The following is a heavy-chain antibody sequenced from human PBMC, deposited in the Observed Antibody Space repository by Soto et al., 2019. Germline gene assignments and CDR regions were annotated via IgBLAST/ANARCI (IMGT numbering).Heavy chain of an antibody. J-gene: IGHJ4*02. D-gene: IGHD3-10*01. CDR2: INPILSMS. CDR1: GDTFNFYS. Sequence: QVQLVQSGAEVKKPGSSVRVSCKASGDTFNFYSITWVRQAPGLGLEWMGRINPILSMSNYAQRFQGRVTMTADKSTSTAYMELSSLRSEDTAMYYCASSYGSGYRAFDSWGQGALVTVSS. CDR3: ASSYGSGYRAFDS. V-gene: IGHV1-69*02.